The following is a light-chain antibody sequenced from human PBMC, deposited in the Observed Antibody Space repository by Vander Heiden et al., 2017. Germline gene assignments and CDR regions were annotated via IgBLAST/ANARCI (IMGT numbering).Light chain of an antibody. V-gene: IGLV1-40*01. CDR3: HSFDSSLSVGVV. CDR1: SSNLGSGYD. J-gene: IGLJ2*01. CDR2: GSR. Sequence: QSVLTQPPSGSGAPGQRVTISCTGHSSNLGSGYDVHWYQQIPGTAPKLLIYGSRNRASGVPDRFSGSKSGTSASLAITGLQPADEADYYCHSFDSSLSVGVVFGGGTKLTVL.